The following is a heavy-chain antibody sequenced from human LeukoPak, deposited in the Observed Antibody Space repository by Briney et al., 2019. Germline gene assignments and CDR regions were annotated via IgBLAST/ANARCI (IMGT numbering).Heavy chain of an antibody. J-gene: IGHJ5*02. CDR2: IIPILGIA. CDR3: AGSPITMVRGVRGNWFDH. Sequence: GASVKVSCKASGGTFSSYAISWVRQAPGQGREWMGRIIPILGIANYAQKFQGRVTITADKSTSTAYMELSSLRSEDTAVYYCAGSPITMVRGVRGNWFDHWGQGTLVTVSS. CDR1: GGTFSSYA. V-gene: IGHV1-69*04. D-gene: IGHD3-10*01.